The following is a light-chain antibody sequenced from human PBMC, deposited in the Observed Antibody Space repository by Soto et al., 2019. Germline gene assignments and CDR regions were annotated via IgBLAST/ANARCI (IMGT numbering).Light chain of an antibody. CDR2: QDN. CDR3: QAWDSSTVV. J-gene: IGLJ2*01. Sequence: SYELTQPPSVSVSPGQTASITCSGDKLGTKYASWYQQKPGQSPILVIYQDNKRPSEIPERFSGSNSGNTATLTISGTQAMDEADYYCQAWDSSTVVFGGGTKLTVL. V-gene: IGLV3-1*01. CDR1: KLGTKY.